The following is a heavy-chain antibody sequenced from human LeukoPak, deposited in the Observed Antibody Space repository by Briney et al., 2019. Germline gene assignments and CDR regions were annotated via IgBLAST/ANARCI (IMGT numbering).Heavy chain of an antibody. V-gene: IGHV4-38-2*01. CDR2: IYHSGST. CDR1: GYSISSGYY. J-gene: IGHJ4*02. D-gene: IGHD6-19*01. Sequence: PSETLSLTCAVSGYSISSGYYWGWIRQPPGNGLEWIGSIYHSGSTYYNPSLKSRVTISVDTSKNQFSLKLSSVTAADTAVYYCASETVVAGTSYFDYWGQGTLVTVSS. CDR3: ASETVVAGTSYFDY.